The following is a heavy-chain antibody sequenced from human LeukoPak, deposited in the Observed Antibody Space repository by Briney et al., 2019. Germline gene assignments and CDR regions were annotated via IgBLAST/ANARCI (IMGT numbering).Heavy chain of an antibody. J-gene: IGHJ5*02. D-gene: IGHD3-10*01. CDR3: ARRRLILLWFGELNSTNWFDP. CDR1: GGSISGYY. Sequence: SETLSLTCAVYGGSISGYYWSWIRQPPGKGLEWIGEINHSGSTNYNPSLKSRVTISVDTSKNQFSLKLSSVTAADTAVYYCARRRLILLWFGELNSTNWFDPWGQGTLVTVSS. V-gene: IGHV4-34*01. CDR2: INHSGST.